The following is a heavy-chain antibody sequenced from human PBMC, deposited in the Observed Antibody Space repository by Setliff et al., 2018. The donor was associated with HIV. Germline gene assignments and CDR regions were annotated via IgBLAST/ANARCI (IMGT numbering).Heavy chain of an antibody. CDR3: ARVSRGGSSPGWFDP. J-gene: IGHJ5*02. V-gene: IGHV4-39*07. CDR2: IHYSGST. Sequence: SETLSLTCTVYGGFIKNSNYYWGWIRQPPGKGLEWIGNIHYSGSTYYNPSLKSRVTISLDTSKNQFSLRLNSVTAADTAVYYCARVSRGGSSPGWFDPWGQGTLVTVSS. D-gene: IGHD6-6*01. CDR1: GGFIKNSNYY.